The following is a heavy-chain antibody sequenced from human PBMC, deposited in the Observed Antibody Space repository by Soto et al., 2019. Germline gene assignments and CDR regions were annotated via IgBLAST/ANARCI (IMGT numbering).Heavy chain of an antibody. D-gene: IGHD3-16*01. V-gene: IGHV3-9*01. Sequence: EVPVVESGGGLVQPGGSLTLSCVVSGSTIADYAMHWVRQVPGKGLEWVSGIFWVGGGTGYAGSVKGRFTISRDRARSSLSLQMSSLRIEDTAVYYCGKDLSRGGLESWGQGTRVTVSS. CDR2: IFWVGGGT. CDR3: GKDLSRGGLES. CDR1: GSTIADYA. J-gene: IGHJ4*02.